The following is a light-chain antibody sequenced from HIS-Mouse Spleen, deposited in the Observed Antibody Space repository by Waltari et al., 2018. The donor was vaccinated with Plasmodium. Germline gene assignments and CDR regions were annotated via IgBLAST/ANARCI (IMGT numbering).Light chain of an antibody. CDR3: QQYDNLLFT. J-gene: IGKJ3*01. Sequence: EIVMTQSPATLSVSPGERATLSCRASQSVSSNLAWYQQKPGQAPRLLIYGASTRATGIPARFSGSGSGTEFTLTISSMQPEDIATYYCQQYDNLLFTFGPGTKVDIK. V-gene: IGKV3-15*01. CDR1: QSVSSN. CDR2: GAS.